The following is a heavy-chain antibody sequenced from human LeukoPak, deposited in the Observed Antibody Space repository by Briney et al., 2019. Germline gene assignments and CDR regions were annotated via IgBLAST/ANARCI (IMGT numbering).Heavy chain of an antibody. CDR2: IKQDGTMK. Sequence: GGSLRLSCVASGFTFSSYWVSWVRRAPGKGLEWVANIKQDGTMKYYVDSVKGRFTISRDNAKNSLYLQMNSLRAADTAVYYCARETPPHDTSDYDYWGQGTLVTVSS. CDR1: GFTFSSYW. V-gene: IGHV3-7*01. D-gene: IGHD3-22*01. J-gene: IGHJ4*02. CDR3: ARETPPHDTSDYDY.